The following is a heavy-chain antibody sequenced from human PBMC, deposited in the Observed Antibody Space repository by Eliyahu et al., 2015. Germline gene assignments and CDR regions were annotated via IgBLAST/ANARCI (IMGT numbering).Heavy chain of an antibody. J-gene: IGHJ4*02. CDR3: AKKVGVAGTVYYFDY. CDR2: ISGSGGST. D-gene: IGHD6-19*01. CDR1: GFPFSSYA. V-gene: IGHV3-23*04. Sequence: EVQLVESGGGLVQPGGSLRLSCAASGFPFSSYAXXWVRQAPGKGLEWVSAISGSGGSTYYADSVKGRFTISRDNSKNTLYLQMNSLRAEDTAVYYCAKKVGVAGTVYYFDYWGQGTLVTVSS.